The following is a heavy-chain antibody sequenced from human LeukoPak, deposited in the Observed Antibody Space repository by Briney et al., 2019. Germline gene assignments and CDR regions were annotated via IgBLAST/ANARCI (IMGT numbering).Heavy chain of an antibody. CDR1: GYTFTGYY. CDR2: INPNSGGT. CDR3: ARSLGVAVAGTDYYGMDV. D-gene: IGHD6-19*01. J-gene: IGHJ6*02. Sequence: ASVKVSCKASGYTFTGYYMHWVRQAPGQGLEWMGWINPNSGGTNYAQKFQGWVTMTRDTSISTAYIELSRLRSDDTAVYYCARSLGVAVAGTDYYGMDVWGQGTTVTVSS. V-gene: IGHV1-2*04.